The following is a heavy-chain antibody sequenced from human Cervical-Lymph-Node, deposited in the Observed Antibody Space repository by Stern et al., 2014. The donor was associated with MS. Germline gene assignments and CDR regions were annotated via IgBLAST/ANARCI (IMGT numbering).Heavy chain of an antibody. Sequence: EDQLVESGPEVKRPGESLKISCQASGYTFTSYWIGWVRQMPGKGLEWIAIIFPGGSDIRYSPSFQGQVTISADKSSSTAYLQWNNLKASDTAIYCCARQRYFDYWGQGTLVTVSS. J-gene: IGHJ4*02. CDR3: ARQRYFDY. V-gene: IGHV5-51*01. CDR2: IFPGGSDI. CDR1: GYTFTSYW.